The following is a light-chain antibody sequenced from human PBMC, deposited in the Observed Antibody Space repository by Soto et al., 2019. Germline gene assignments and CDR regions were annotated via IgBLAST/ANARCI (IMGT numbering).Light chain of an antibody. CDR2: GAS. J-gene: IGKJ1*01. Sequence: EIVITQYPAAPSVSPGERATLSCRASQSVSSNLAWYQQKPGQAPRLLIYGASTRAPGIPARFSGSGSGTEITLTISTMQSEDFAVYYCQQYNNWPPWTFGQGTKVDIK. CDR1: QSVSSN. CDR3: QQYNNWPPWT. V-gene: IGKV3-15*01.